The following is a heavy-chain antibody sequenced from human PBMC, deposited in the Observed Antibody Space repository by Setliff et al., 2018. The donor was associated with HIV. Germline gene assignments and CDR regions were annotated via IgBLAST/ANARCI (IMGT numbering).Heavy chain of an antibody. D-gene: IGHD6-19*01. V-gene: IGHV3-20*01. J-gene: IGHJ3*02. CDR1: GFTFDNYG. CDR3: AREMDEYNSGWDYNGGNAFDI. CDR2: IKWNGGST. Sequence: GESLKISCAASGFTFDNYGMSWDRQVPGKGLEWVSGIKWNGGSTGYGDSVKGRFTISRDNAKKSLYLQMNSLRAEDTALYHCAREMDEYNSGWDYNGGNAFDIWGQGTMVTVSS.